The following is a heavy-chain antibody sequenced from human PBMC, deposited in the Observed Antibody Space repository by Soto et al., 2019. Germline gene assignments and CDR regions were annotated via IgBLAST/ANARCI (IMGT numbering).Heavy chain of an antibody. CDR1: GVSVSGGTYY. CDR2: VFYTGST. V-gene: IGHV4-61*01. J-gene: IGHJ4*02. D-gene: IGHD2-15*01. CDR3: ARGYCSGGSCYSGARFDY. Sequence: QVQLQESGPGLVKASETLSLTCSVSGVSVSGGTYYWSWIRQPPGKGLEWVGYVFYTGSTNYNPSLKSGVTISVDTSKNQFSLKLSSVTAADTAVYFCARGYCSGGSCYSGARFDYWGQGTLVTVSS.